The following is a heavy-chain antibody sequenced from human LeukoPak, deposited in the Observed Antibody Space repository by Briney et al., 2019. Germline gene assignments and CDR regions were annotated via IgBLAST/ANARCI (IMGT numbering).Heavy chain of an antibody. CDR3: AKGLGISRYGPDY. Sequence: PGGSLRLSCAASGFTFSSYAMSWVRQAPGKGLEWVSAISGSGGSTYYADSVKGRFTISRDNSKNMLYLQMNSLRDEDTAVYYCAKGLGISRYGPDYWGQGTLVTVSS. D-gene: IGHD7-27*01. CDR2: ISGSGGST. V-gene: IGHV3-23*01. CDR1: GFTFSSYA. J-gene: IGHJ4*02.